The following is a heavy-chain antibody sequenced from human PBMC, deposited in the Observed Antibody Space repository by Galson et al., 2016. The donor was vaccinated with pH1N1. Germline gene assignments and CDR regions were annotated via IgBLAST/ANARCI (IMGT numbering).Heavy chain of an antibody. CDR2: MTYDGSNA. CDR1: GFTFSSYG. Sequence: SLRLSCAASGFTFSSYGMHWVRQAPGKGLQWVAVMTYDGSNAYYADSVKGRFTISRDNSKNTLYLQIYTLRPEDTADYYCARDRDGKGLDSWGQGILVSVSS. J-gene: IGHJ4*02. CDR3: ARDRDGKGLDS. V-gene: IGHV3-30*03.